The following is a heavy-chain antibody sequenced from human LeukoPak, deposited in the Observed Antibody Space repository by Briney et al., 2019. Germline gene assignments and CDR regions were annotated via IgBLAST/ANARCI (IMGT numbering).Heavy chain of an antibody. D-gene: IGHD3-10*01. CDR3: ARDIMVRGVVHYYYGMDV. CDR2: IYYSGST. Sequence: SETLSLTCTVSGGSISSGGYYWSWIRQHPGKGLEWIGYIYYSGSTYYNPSLKSRVTISVDTSKNQFSLKLSSATAADTAVYYCARDIMVRGVVHYYYGMDVWGKGTTVTVSS. J-gene: IGHJ6*04. V-gene: IGHV4-31*03. CDR1: GGSISSGGYY.